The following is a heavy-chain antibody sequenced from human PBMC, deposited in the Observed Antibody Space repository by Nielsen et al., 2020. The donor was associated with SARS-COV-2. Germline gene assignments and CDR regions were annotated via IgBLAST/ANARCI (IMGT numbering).Heavy chain of an antibody. CDR1: GYRFTNYW. CDR2: IYPGDSDT. V-gene: IGHV5-51*01. CDR3: ARLPFYYDSSGSIGMDV. J-gene: IGHJ6*02. Sequence: KVSCKGSGYRFTNYWIGWVRQMPGKGLEWMGIIYPGDSDTRYSPSLQGQVTISADKSISTAYLQWSSLKASDTAMYYCARLPFYYDSSGSIGMDVWGQGTTVTVSS. D-gene: IGHD3-22*01.